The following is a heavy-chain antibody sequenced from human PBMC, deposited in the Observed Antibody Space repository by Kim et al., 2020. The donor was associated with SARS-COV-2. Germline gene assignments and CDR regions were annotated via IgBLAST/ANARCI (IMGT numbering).Heavy chain of an antibody. CDR1: GFTFSSYG. J-gene: IGHJ5*02. D-gene: IGHD6-13*01. CDR2: IWYDGSNK. CDR3: AWSIAAARFDP. V-gene: IGHV3-33*08. Sequence: GGSLRLSCAASGFTFSSYGMHWVRQAPGKGLEWVAVIWYDGSNKYYADSVKGRFTISRDNSKNTLYLQMNSLRAEDTAVYYCAWSIAAARFDPWGQGTLVTVSS.